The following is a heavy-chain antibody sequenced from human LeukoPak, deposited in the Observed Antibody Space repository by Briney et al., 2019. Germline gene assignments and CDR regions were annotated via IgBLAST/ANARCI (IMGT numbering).Heavy chain of an antibody. CDR2: ISYDGSNK. Sequence: GGSLRLSCAASGFTFSSYAMHWVRQAPGKGLEWVAVISYDGSNKYYADSVKGRFTISRDNSKNMLYLQMNSLRAEDTAVYYCARGLGGMDVWGQGTTVTVSS. V-gene: IGHV3-30*04. J-gene: IGHJ6*02. CDR1: GFTFSSYA. CDR3: ARGLGGMDV.